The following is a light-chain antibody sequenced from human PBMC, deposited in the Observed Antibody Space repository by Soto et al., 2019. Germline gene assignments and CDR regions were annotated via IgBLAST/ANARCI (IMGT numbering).Light chain of an antibody. J-gene: IGKJ4*01. Sequence: DIQVIQSPSSLSASVGDRVTITCRAKMRISNYLNWYQQKPGKAPKRLISGASTLQSGVPSRFSGSGSGADFTLTISSLQPDDSATYYCQQSHSTPLTFGGGTKLEIK. CDR1: MRISNY. CDR2: GAS. V-gene: IGKV1-39*01. CDR3: QQSHSTPLT.